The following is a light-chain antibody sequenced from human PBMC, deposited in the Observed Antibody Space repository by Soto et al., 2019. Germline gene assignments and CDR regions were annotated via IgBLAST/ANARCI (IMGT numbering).Light chain of an antibody. CDR3: SSFSSGSTLVV. Sequence: QSALTQPASVSGSPGQSITISCTGTSSDDGGYSYVSWYQQHPGKAPKLMIYEVSNRPSGVSNRFSGSKSGNTASLTISGLQAEDEADYSCSSFSSGSTLVVFGGGTKLTVL. CDR1: SSDDGGYSY. J-gene: IGLJ2*01. CDR2: EVS. V-gene: IGLV2-14*01.